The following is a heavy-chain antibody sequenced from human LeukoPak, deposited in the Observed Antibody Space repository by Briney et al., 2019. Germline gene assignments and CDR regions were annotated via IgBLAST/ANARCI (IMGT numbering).Heavy chain of an antibody. Sequence: SETLSLTCAVSGDSISSGGYSWSWIRQPPGKGLEWIGYIYYSGSTYYNPSLKSRVTISVDTSKNQFSLKLSSVTAADTAVYYCARAYGSYYYYMDVWGKGTTVTISS. D-gene: IGHD1-26*01. CDR2: IYYSGST. V-gene: IGHV4-30-4*07. J-gene: IGHJ6*03. CDR3: ARAYGSYYYYMDV. CDR1: GDSISSGGYS.